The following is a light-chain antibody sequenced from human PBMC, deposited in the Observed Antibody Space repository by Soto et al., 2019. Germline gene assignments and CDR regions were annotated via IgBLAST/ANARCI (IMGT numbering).Light chain of an antibody. Sequence: DIPMTQSPSTLSASVGDRVTITCRASQSISSWLAWYQQKPGKAPKLLIYKASSLESGGPSRFSGSGSGTEFTLTISSLQPYDFETYYGPQYNSYRRTFGQGTKVEIK. CDR1: QSISSW. V-gene: IGKV1-5*03. J-gene: IGKJ1*01. CDR3: PQYNSYRRT. CDR2: KAS.